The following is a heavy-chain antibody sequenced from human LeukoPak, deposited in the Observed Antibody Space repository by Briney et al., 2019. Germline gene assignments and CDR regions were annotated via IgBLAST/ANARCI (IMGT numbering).Heavy chain of an antibody. J-gene: IGHJ4*02. V-gene: IGHV1-69*04. CDR3: ATYSSSWSGGDFDY. D-gene: IGHD6-13*01. CDR1: GGTFSSYA. CDR2: IIPILGIA. Sequence: SVKVSCKASGGTFSSYAISWVRQAPGQGLEWMGRIIPILGIANYAQKFQGRVTITADESTSTAYMELSSLRSEDTAVYYCATYSSSWSGGDFDYWGQGTLVTVSS.